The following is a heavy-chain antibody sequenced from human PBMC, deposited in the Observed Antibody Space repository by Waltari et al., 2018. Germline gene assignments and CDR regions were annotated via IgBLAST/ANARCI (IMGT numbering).Heavy chain of an antibody. CDR2: IYYSGST. J-gene: IGHJ5*02. Sequence: QVQLQESGPGLVKPSETLSLTCTVSGGPISSHYWSWIRQPPGKGLEWIGYIYYSGSTNYNPSLKSRVTISVDTSKNQFSLKLSSVTAADTAVYYCARGDGGPHYDILTGYYGWFDPWGQGTLVTVSS. CDR1: GGPISSHY. V-gene: IGHV4-59*11. CDR3: ARGDGGPHYDILTGYYGWFDP. D-gene: IGHD3-9*01.